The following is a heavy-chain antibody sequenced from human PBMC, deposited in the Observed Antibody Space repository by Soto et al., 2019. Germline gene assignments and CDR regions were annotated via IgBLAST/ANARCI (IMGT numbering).Heavy chain of an antibody. CDR2: IYYSGST. D-gene: IGHD6-19*01. J-gene: IGHJ4*02. CDR1: GGSISSSSYY. V-gene: IGHV4-39*01. CDR3: ARIPSKRSTGIAVAGHY. Sequence: SETLSLTCTVSGGSISSSSYYWGWIRQPPGKGLEWIGSIYYSGSTYYNPSLKIRVTISVDTSKNQFSLKLSSVTAADTAVYYCARIPSKRSTGIAVAGHYWGQGTLVTVSS.